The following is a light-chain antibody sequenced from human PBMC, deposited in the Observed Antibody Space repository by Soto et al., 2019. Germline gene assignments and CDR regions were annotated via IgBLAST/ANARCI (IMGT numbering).Light chain of an antibody. V-gene: IGKV1-27*01. CDR2: AAS. CDR1: QGLNNY. J-gene: IGKJ3*01. Sequence: IQMTQSPSSLSASVGDRVTISCRASQGLNNYLAWYQQKPGKAPKLLIYAASTLQSGVTSRFSGSGSGTEFTLTISSLQTEDGTTYYCQKQTRAPPVTFGPGTKVGL. CDR3: QKQTRAPPVT.